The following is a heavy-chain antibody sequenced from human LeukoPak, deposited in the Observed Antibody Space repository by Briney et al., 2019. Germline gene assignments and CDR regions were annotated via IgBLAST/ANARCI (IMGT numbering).Heavy chain of an antibody. CDR3: ARGNRIAAAGILDY. Sequence: GGSLRLSCAASGFTFSSYSMNWVRQAPGKGLEWVSSISSSSSYIYYADSVKGRFTISRDNAKNSLYLQMNSLRAEDTAVYYCARGNRIAAAGILDYWGQGTLVTVSS. D-gene: IGHD6-13*01. CDR1: GFTFSSYS. V-gene: IGHV3-21*01. J-gene: IGHJ4*02. CDR2: ISSSSSYI.